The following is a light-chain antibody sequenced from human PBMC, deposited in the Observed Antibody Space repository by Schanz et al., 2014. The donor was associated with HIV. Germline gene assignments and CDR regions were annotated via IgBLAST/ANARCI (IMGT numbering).Light chain of an antibody. Sequence: QSVLTQPPSASGTPGQRVTISCSGSSSNIGSNYVYWYQQLPGTAPKLLIYGNTNRPSGVPDRFSGSKFGTSASLIISALQGEDEGDYYCCSYAITTYVFGTGTKLTVL. CDR3: CSYAITTYV. J-gene: IGLJ1*01. V-gene: IGLV1-47*01. CDR2: GNT. CDR1: SSNIGSNY.